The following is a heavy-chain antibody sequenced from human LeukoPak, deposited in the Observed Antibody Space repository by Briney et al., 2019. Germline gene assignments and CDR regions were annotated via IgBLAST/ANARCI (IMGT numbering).Heavy chain of an antibody. CDR1: GFTFSNAW. CDR3: ASGLTAMADFDY. J-gene: IGHJ4*02. V-gene: IGHV3-30*02. CDR2: IRYDGSNK. Sequence: GGSLRLSCAASGFTFSNAWMSWVRQAPGKGLEWVAFIRYDGSNKYYADSVKGRFTISRDNSKNTLYLQMNSLRAEDTAVYYCASGLTAMADFDYWGQGTLVTVSS. D-gene: IGHD5-18*01.